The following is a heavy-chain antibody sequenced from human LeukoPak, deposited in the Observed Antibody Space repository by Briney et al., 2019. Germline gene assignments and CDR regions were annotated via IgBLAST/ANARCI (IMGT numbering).Heavy chain of an antibody. CDR2: ISGSGGST. D-gene: IGHD6-13*01. V-gene: IGHV3-23*01. CDR3: AKPIAAAGTTLRRYYYGMDV. Sequence: GGSLRLSCAASGFTFSSYAMSWVRQAPGKGLEWVSAISGSGGSTYYADSVKGRFTISRDNSKNTLYLQMNSLRAEDTAVYYCAKPIAAAGTTLRRYYYGMDVWGQGTTVTVSS. CDR1: GFTFSSYA. J-gene: IGHJ6*02.